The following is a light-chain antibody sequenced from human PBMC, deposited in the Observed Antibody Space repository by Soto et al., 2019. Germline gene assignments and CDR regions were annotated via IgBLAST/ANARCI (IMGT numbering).Light chain of an antibody. CDR1: QGISSY. CDR3: QQYHTYWT. Sequence: AIRMTQSPSSLSASTGDRVTITCRASQGISSYLAWYQQKPGKAPKLLIYAASTLQSGVPSRFSGSGSGTDFTLTISCLQSEDFATYYWQQYHTYWTFGQGTKVEV. V-gene: IGKV1-8*01. CDR2: AAS. J-gene: IGKJ1*01.